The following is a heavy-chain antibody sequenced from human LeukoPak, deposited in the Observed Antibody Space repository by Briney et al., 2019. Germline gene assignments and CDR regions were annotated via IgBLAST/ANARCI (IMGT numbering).Heavy chain of an antibody. CDR1: ASTFSNYA. CDR2: IRGYDGHT. Sequence: GASVTVSCTAPASTFSNYAITWMRQAPGQSLEWVGWIRGYDGHTKYAQNVQGRVTMTRDTSTNTAYMELRNLRSDDSAVYYCARSRSPTYDTSDYYENDYWGQGTLVTVSS. J-gene: IGHJ4*02. D-gene: IGHD3-22*01. CDR3: ARSRSPTYDTSDYYENDY. V-gene: IGHV1-18*01.